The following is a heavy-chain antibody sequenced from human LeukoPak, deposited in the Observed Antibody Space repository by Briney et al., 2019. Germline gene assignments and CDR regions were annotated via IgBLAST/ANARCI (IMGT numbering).Heavy chain of an antibody. D-gene: IGHD6-19*01. CDR1: GYSISSGYY. Sequence: SETLSLTCTVSGYSISSGYYWSWIRQPAGKGLEWIGRIYTSGSTNYNPSLKSRVTISVDTSKNQFSLKLSSVTAADTAVYYCARTSGWYIIWGQGTLVTVSS. V-gene: IGHV4-61*02. CDR3: ARTSGWYII. CDR2: IYTSGST. J-gene: IGHJ4*02.